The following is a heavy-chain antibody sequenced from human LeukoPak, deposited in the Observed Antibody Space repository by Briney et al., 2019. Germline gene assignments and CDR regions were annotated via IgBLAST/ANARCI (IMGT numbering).Heavy chain of an antibody. Sequence: GGSLRLSCAASGFNFSKYWMSWVRQAPGKGLEWVANINHDGSETYYVDSVKGRFTISRDNAKNSLFLQMISLRAEDTAVYYCAREGIYGSSSPPGYWGQGTLVTVSS. CDR1: GFNFSKYW. CDR3: AREGIYGSSSPPGY. J-gene: IGHJ4*02. V-gene: IGHV3-7*01. D-gene: IGHD6-6*01. CDR2: INHDGSET.